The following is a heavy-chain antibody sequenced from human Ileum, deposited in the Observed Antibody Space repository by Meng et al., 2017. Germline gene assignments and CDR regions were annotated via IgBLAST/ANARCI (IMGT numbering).Heavy chain of an antibody. D-gene: IGHD6-19*01. CDR3: ARDKGSGWWDAESGFDY. CDR1: GFTFSNYE. Sequence: GESLKISCAASGFTFSNYEMNWVRQVPGKGLEWVSYISITSGTIDYADSVKGRFTISRDNAQKSLYLQMNSLRAEDTAVYYCARDKGSGWWDAESGFDYWGRGTLVTVSS. J-gene: IGHJ4*02. CDR2: ISITSGTI. V-gene: IGHV3-48*03.